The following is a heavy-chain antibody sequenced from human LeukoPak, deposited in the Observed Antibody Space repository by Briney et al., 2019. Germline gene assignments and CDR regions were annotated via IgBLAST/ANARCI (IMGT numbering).Heavy chain of an antibody. CDR2: IRDSGGST. CDR1: GFTFSSYV. Sequence: PGGSLRLSCAASGFTFSSYVMSWVRQAPGKGLEWVSVIRDSGGSTYYADSVKGRFTISRDNSKNTLYLQMNSLRAEDTAVYYCAKESQYSSYFDYWGQGTLVTVSS. J-gene: IGHJ4*02. CDR3: AKESQYSSYFDY. D-gene: IGHD6-19*01. V-gene: IGHV3-23*01.